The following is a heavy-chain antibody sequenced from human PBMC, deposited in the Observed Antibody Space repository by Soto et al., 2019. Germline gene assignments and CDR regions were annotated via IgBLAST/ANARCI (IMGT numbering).Heavy chain of an antibody. CDR3: ARGYCSGGSCSLLGAFDI. Sequence: GGSLRLSCAASGFTFSSYAMHWVRQAPGKGLEWVAVISYDGSNKYYADSVKGRFTISRDNSKNTLYLQMNSLRAEDTAVYYCARGYCSGGSCSLLGAFDIWGQGTMVTVSS. V-gene: IGHV3-30-3*01. CDR2: ISYDGSNK. D-gene: IGHD2-15*01. J-gene: IGHJ3*02. CDR1: GFTFSSYA.